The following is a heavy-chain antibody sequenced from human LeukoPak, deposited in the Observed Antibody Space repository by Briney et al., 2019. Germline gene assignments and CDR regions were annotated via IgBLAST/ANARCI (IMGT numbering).Heavy chain of an antibody. Sequence: PGGSLRLSCAASGFTFSSYWMSWVRQAPGKGLEWVSSISSSSSYIYYADSVKGRFTISRDNAKNSLYLQMNSLRAEDTAVYYCARGRGIAVAGFIDYWGQGTLVTVSS. CDR3: ARGRGIAVAGFIDY. CDR1: GFTFSSYW. D-gene: IGHD6-19*01. V-gene: IGHV3-21*01. J-gene: IGHJ4*02. CDR2: ISSSSSYI.